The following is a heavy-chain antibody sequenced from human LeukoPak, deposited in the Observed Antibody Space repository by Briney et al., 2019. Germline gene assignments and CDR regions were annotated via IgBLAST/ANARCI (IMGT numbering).Heavy chain of an antibody. Sequence: SQTLSLTCTVSGGSISSGSYYWSWIRQPAGKGLEWIGRIYTSGSTNYNPSLKSRVTISVDTSKNQFSLKLSSVTAADTAVYYCARLAMITFGGVIGLDYWGQGTLVTVSS. V-gene: IGHV4-61*02. CDR3: ARLAMITFGGVIGLDY. CDR1: GGSISSGSYY. J-gene: IGHJ4*02. CDR2: IYTSGST. D-gene: IGHD3-16*02.